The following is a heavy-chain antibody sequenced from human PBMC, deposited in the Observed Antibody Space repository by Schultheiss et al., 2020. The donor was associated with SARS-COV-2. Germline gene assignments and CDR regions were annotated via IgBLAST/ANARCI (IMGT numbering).Heavy chain of an antibody. Sequence: GGSLRLSCAASGLTFSNYAFHWVRQAPGKGLEWVAVIWYDGSNKYYADSVKGRFTISRDNSKNTLHLQLNSLRADDTAVYYCTKDALLFRTGFDPWGQGTLVTGSS. CDR3: TKDALLFRTGFDP. CDR1: GLTFSNYA. CDR2: IWYDGSNK. J-gene: IGHJ5*02. D-gene: IGHD2-15*01. V-gene: IGHV3-33*06.